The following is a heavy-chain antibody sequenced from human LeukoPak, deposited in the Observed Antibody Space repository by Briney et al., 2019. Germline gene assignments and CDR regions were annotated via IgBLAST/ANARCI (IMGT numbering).Heavy chain of an antibody. CDR1: GGSISSGDYY. V-gene: IGHV4-30-4*01. J-gene: IGHJ5*02. CDR3: ARLYYYDSSGNYGYNWFDP. CDR2: IYLSGST. D-gene: IGHD3-22*01. Sequence: PSETLSLTCTVSGGSISSGDYYWSWIRQPPGKGLEWIGYIYLSGSTYYNPSLKSRVTISVDTSKNQFSLKLTSVTAADTAVFYCARLYYYDSSGNYGYNWFDPWGQGTPVTVSS.